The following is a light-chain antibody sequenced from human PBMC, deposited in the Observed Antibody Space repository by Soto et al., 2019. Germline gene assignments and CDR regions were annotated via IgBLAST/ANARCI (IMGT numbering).Light chain of an antibody. V-gene: IGKV3-15*01. CDR1: QSINSN. CDR3: QHYGYSQWT. CDR2: RAS. Sequence: DILMTQSPASLSPSLWDRATITCRASQSINSNLAWYQQKPGQAPRLFIFRASSRATGLPARFSGSGSGTEFTLTITRLEPEDSAVYFCQHYGYSQWTFGQGTKVDIK. J-gene: IGKJ1*01.